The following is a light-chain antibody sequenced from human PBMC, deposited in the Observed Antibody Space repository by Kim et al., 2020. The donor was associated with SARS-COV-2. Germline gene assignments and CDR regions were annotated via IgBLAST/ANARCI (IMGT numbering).Light chain of an antibody. J-gene: IGLJ1*01. CDR2: QDS. Sequence: SVSPGQTASITCSGDKLGDKYACCYQQKPGQSPVLVIYQDSKRPSGIPERFSGSNSGNTATLTISGTQAMDEADYYCQAWDSSTEVFGTVTKVTVL. V-gene: IGLV3-1*01. CDR1: KLGDKY. CDR3: QAWDSSTEV.